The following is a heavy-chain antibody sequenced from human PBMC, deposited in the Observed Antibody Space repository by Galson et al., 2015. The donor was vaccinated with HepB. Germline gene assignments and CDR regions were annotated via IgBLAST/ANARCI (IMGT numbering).Heavy chain of an antibody. CDR1: GFSLSTSGMC. Sequence: PALAKPTQTLTLTCTFSGFSLSTSGMCVSWIRQPPGKALEWLARIDWDDDKYYSTSLKTRLTISKDTSKNQVVLTMTNMDPVDTATYYCARTFYGSGSYSSDYWGQGTLVTVSS. CDR3: ARTFYGSGSYSSDY. J-gene: IGHJ4*02. CDR2: IDWDDDK. V-gene: IGHV2-70*11. D-gene: IGHD3-10*01.